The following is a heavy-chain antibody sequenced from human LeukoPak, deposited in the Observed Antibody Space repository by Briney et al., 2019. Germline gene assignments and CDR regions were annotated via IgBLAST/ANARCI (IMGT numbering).Heavy chain of an antibody. CDR3: ARDYSGGSSSLDY. CDR2: INTDGSST. D-gene: IGHD1-26*01. V-gene: IGHV3-74*01. CDR1: GFTFSSYG. Sequence: GGSLRFSCAASGFTFSSYGMHWVRQAPGKGLVWVSRINTDGSSTSYADSVKGRFTISRDNAKNTLYLQMNSLRAEDTAVYYCARDYSGGSSSLDYWGQGTLVTVSS. J-gene: IGHJ4*02.